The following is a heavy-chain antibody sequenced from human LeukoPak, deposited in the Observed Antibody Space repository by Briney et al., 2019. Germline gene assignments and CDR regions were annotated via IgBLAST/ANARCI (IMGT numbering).Heavy chain of an antibody. J-gene: IGHJ5*02. CDR2: IYYSGST. V-gene: IGHV4-59*08. D-gene: IGHD3-9*01. CDR3: ARHGRDYDILTGYYMGGNWFDP. CDR1: GGSISSYY. Sequence: SETLSLTCTVSGGSISSYYWSWIRQPPGKGLEWIGYIYYSGSTNYNPSLKSRVTISVDTSKNQFSLKLSSVTAADTAAYYCARHGRDYDILTGYYMGGNWFDPWGQGTLVTVSS.